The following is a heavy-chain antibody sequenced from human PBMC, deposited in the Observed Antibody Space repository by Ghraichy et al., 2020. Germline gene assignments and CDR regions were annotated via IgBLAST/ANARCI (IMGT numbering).Heavy chain of an antibody. CDR2: ISGDGTYS. D-gene: IGHD6-13*01. J-gene: IGHJ4*02. CDR3: ARDTSEAGQTFDH. Sequence: GSLRLSCAASGFTFSNDWMDWVRQAPGKGLVWVSRISGDGTYSDYADSVKGRFTISRDNAKNTLFLQMHSLRAEDTAVYYCARDTSEAGQTFDHWGQGTLVTVSS. V-gene: IGHV3-74*01. CDR1: GFTFSNDW.